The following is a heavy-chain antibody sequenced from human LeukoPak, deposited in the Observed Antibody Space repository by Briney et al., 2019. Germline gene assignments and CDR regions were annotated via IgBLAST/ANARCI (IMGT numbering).Heavy chain of an antibody. CDR2: ISGSGGST. D-gene: IGHD6-19*01. CDR1: GFTFSSYA. J-gene: IGHJ5*02. Sequence: PGGSLRLSCAASGFTFSSYAMSWVRQAQGKGLEWESTISGSGGSTYYADSVKGRFTISRENSKNTLYLQMNSLRAEDTAVYYCAKVSSSGWLNWFDPWGQGTLVTVSS. V-gene: IGHV3-23*01. CDR3: AKVSSSGWLNWFDP.